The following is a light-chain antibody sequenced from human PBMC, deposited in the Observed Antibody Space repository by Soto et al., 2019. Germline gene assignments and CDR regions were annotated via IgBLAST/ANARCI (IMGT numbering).Light chain of an antibody. CDR2: DVS. V-gene: IGLV2-11*01. Sequence: QSVLTQPRSVSGSPGQSVTISCTGTRSDVGGYNYVSWYQQHPGKAPKLMIYDVSKRPSGVPDRFSGSKSGNTASLTISGLQAEDEADYYCCSYAGSDVFGTGTKLTVL. J-gene: IGLJ1*01. CDR1: RSDVGGYNY. CDR3: CSYAGSDV.